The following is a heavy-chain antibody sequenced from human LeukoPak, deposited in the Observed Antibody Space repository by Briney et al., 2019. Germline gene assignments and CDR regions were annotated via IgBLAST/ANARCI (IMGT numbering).Heavy chain of an antibody. CDR2: ISSSSSYI. D-gene: IGHD1-26*01. CDR3: ARDSCRNGGSYCYFDY. J-gene: IGHJ4*02. V-gene: IGHV3-21*01. CDR1: GFTFSSYS. Sequence: GGSLRLSCAASGFTFSSYSMSWVRQAPGKGLEWVSSISSSSSYIYYADSVKGRFTISRDNAKNSLYLQMNSLRAEDTAVYYCARDSCRNGGSYCYFDYWGRGTLVTVSS.